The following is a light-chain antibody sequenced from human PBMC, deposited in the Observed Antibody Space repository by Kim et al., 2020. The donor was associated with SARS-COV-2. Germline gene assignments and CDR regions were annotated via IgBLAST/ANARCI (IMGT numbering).Light chain of an antibody. J-gene: IGKJ2*01. CDR2: DAS. CDR1: QYLATW. Sequence: DIQMTQYPSTLSASVGDTVSITCRASQYLATWVAWYQQKPGMAPKVLMYDASKLKSGVPSRFSGSGSGTEFTLTITSLQPDDFATYDCQQYKRDPYTFGQGTKLEI. V-gene: IGKV1-5*01. CDR3: QQYKRDPYT.